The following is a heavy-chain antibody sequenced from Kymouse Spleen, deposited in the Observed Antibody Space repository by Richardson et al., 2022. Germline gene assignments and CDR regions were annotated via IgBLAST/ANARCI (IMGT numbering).Heavy chain of an antibody. CDR3: AKEKYSSSSHFDY. D-gene: IGHD6-6*01. V-gene: IGHV3-30*18. CDR2: ISYDGSNK. Sequence: QVQLVESGGGVVQPGRSLRLSCAASGFTFSSYGMHWVRQAPGKGLEWVAVISYDGSNKYYADSVKGRFTISRDNSKNTLYLQMNSLRAEDTAVYYCAKEKYSSSSHFDYWGQGTLVTVSS. CDR1: GFTFSSYG. J-gene: IGHJ4*02.